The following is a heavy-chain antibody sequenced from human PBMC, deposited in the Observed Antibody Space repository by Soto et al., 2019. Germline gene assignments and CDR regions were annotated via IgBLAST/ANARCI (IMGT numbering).Heavy chain of an antibody. CDR2: INAVGSQV. J-gene: IGHJ4*02. CDR1: GLSFNSSW. CDR3: AGDPAWGSLDS. D-gene: IGHD7-27*01. Sequence: EVQLVESGGGLVQPGGSLRLSCEVSGLSFNSSWMSWVRQAPGKGLEWVADINAVGSQVVYAASVMGRFTASRDNAKKSKLLQMNSLRVEDTAFYYCAGDPAWGSLDSGGVGTLVTVSS. V-gene: IGHV3-7*01.